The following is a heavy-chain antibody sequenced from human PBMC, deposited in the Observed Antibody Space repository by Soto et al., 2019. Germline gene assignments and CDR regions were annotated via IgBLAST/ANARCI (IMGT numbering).Heavy chain of an antibody. Sequence: WGSLRLSCGASGFTFSSYAMHWVRQAPGKGLEWVAVISYDGSNKYYADSVKGRFTISRDNSKNTLYLQMNSLRAEDTAVYYCASCTAGYSSGWYGYYFDYWGQGTLVTVSS. J-gene: IGHJ4*02. CDR1: GFTFSSYA. CDR2: ISYDGSNK. V-gene: IGHV3-30-3*01. D-gene: IGHD6-19*01. CDR3: ASCTAGYSSGWYGYYFDY.